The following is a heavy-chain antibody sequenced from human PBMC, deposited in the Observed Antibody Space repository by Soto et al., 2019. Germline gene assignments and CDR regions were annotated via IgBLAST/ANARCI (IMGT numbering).Heavy chain of an antibody. D-gene: IGHD1-26*01. CDR2: IYPGDSHA. J-gene: IGHJ3*01. CDR3: ARPYSGGPNDPFDV. V-gene: IGHV5-51*01. CDR1: GYSFTHYW. Sequence: ESLTISCTCSGYSFTHYWIGWVRQMPGKGLEWMGIIYPGDSHAIYSPSFQGQVTMSADKSISTAYLQWSSLKASDTAMYYCARPYSGGPNDPFDVWGQGTMVTVSS.